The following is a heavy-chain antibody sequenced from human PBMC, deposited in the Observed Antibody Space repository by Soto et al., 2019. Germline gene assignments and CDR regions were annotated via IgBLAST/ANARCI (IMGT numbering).Heavy chain of an antibody. CDR1: GYTFTSYY. V-gene: IGHV1-46*03. J-gene: IGHJ5*02. CDR2: INPSGGST. CDR3: ARVGAGDRDCRGGSCYYNWVDP. D-gene: IGHD2-15*01. Sequence: ASVKVSCKASGYTFTSYYMHWVRQAPGQGLEWMGIINPSGGSTSYAQKFQGRVTMTRDTSTSTVYMELSSLRSEDTAVYYCARVGAGDRDCRGGSCYYNWVDPWGRG.